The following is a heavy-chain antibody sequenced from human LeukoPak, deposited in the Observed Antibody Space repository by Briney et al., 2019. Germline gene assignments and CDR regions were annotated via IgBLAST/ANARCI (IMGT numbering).Heavy chain of an antibody. CDR1: GFTFSSYG. J-gene: IGHJ5*02. D-gene: IGHD2-2*01. V-gene: IGHV3-33*01. CDR3: TTAIRIAVVPS. CDR2: IWYDGSDK. Sequence: GGSLRLSCAASGFTFSSYGMHWVRQAPGKGLEWVAVIWYDGSDKYYADSVKGRFTISRDDSKNTLYLQINSLKNEDTAVYYCTTAIRIAVVPSWGQGTLVTVSS.